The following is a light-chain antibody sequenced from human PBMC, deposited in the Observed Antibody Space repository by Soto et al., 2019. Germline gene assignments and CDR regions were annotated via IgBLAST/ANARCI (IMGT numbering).Light chain of an antibody. CDR2: AAS. CDR1: QSISSN. J-gene: IGKJ2*01. CDR3: QQYNIWPPYT. V-gene: IGKV3-15*01. Sequence: EIVMTQSPATLSVSPGERVTLSCRASQSISSNLAWYQQKPGQAPRLLIYAASTRAPGVPARFSGSGSGTDFTLTTSSLRSEDFAVYYCQQYNIWPPYTFGQGTKLEIK.